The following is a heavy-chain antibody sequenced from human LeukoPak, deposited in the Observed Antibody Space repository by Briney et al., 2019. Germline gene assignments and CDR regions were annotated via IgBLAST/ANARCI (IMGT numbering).Heavy chain of an antibody. CDR2: IYHSGST. CDR1: GYSISSGYY. V-gene: IGHV4-38-2*02. CDR3: AREFRSIYSSSWYFDY. D-gene: IGHD6-13*01. Sequence: SETLSLTCTVSGYSISSGYYWGWIRQPPGKGLEWIGSIYHSGSTYYNPSLKSRVTISVDTSKNQFSLKLSSVTAADTAVYYCAREFRSIYSSSWYFDYWGQGTLVTVSS. J-gene: IGHJ4*02.